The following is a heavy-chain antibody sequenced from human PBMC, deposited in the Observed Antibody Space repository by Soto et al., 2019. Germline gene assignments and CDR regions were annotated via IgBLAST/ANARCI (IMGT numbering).Heavy chain of an antibody. V-gene: IGHV4-34*01. Sequence: SETLSLTCAVYGGSFSGYYWSWIRQPPGKGLEWIGEINHSGSTNYNPSLKSRVTISVDTSKNQFSLKLSSVTAADTAVYYCARGGVSYGYYYYGMDVWGQGTTVTVSS. CDR3: ARGGVSYGYYYYGMDV. CDR2: INHSGST. D-gene: IGHD3-10*01. CDR1: GGSFSGYY. J-gene: IGHJ6*02.